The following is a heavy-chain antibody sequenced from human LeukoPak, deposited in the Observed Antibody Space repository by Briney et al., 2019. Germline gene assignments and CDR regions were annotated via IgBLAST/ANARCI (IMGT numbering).Heavy chain of an antibody. Sequence: RASVKVSCKVSGYTLSELSMHWVRQAPGKGLEWMGGFDPEDGERMYAQKFQDRVNVTEDTSPDTAYMELSSLRAVDTAVYYCATGGPWGIPVPGGGPQDYWGQGTLVTVSS. D-gene: IGHD6-19*01. V-gene: IGHV1-24*01. CDR1: GYTLSELS. CDR3: ATGGPWGIPVPGGGPQDY. J-gene: IGHJ4*02. CDR2: FDPEDGER.